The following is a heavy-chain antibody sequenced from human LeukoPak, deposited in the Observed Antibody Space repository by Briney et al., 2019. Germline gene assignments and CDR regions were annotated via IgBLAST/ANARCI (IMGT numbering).Heavy chain of an antibody. J-gene: IGHJ4*02. Sequence: GGSLRLSCAASGFTVSSHYMSWVRQAPGRGLEWVSLIDGGGDTYYAASLKGRFTISRDNSQNTVYLQMNSLRTDDTAVYRCARGPWSKIFGGWGQGTLVTVSS. CDR1: GFTVSSHY. CDR2: IDGGGDT. V-gene: IGHV3-66*02. CDR3: ARGPWSKIFGG. D-gene: IGHD3-3*01.